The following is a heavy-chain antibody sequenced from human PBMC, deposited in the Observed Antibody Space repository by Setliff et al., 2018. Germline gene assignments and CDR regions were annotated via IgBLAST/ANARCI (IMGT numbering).Heavy chain of an antibody. Sequence: NPSETLSLTCTVSGDSMSGASIWSWIRQPPGKGLEFMGYVFPSGATKYDPSLKSRLTISVDTSKKQFSLKLTSVTAADTAVYFCAKGGTHRYFDYWGLGTLVTVSS. CDR2: VFPSGAT. CDR1: GDSMSGAS. V-gene: IGHV4-59*01. CDR3: AKGGTHRYFDY. J-gene: IGHJ4*02.